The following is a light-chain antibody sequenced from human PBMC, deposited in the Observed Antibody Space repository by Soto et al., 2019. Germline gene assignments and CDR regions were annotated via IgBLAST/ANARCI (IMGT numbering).Light chain of an antibody. CDR1: SSDVGGYNY. CDR2: DVS. V-gene: IGLV2-14*01. Sequence: HSALTQPASVSGSPGQSITISCTGTSSDVGGYNYVSWYQQHPDKVPKLIIYDVSNRPSGVSNRFSGSKSGNTASLTISGLQAEDEALYYCSSYTSSSTVVFGGGTKVTVL. CDR3: SSYTSSSTVV. J-gene: IGLJ3*02.